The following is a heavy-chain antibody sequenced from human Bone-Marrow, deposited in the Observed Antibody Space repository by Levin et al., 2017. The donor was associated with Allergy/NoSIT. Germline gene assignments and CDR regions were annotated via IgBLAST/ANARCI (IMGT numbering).Heavy chain of an antibody. Sequence: GGSLRLSCAASGFTFDDYAMHWFRQAPGRGLEWVSTITWNSGSLVYADSVRGRFTVSRDNLKNSLYLQMNSLRPEDTALYYCAKGSGDYYPPFDYWGQGTVVTVSS. CDR1: GFTFDDYA. V-gene: IGHV3-9*01. CDR2: ITWNSGSL. D-gene: IGHD1-26*01. J-gene: IGHJ4*02. CDR3: AKGSGDYYPPFDY.